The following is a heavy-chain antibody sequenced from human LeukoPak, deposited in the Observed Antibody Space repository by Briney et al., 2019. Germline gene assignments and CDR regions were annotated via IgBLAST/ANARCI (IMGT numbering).Heavy chain of an antibody. CDR1: GGSFSGYY. CDR2: INHSGST. J-gene: IGHJ6*03. CDR3: ARGSEWFSNYYYMDV. V-gene: IGHV4-34*01. Sequence: PSETLSLTCAVYGGSFSGYYWSWIRQPPGKGLEWIGEINHSGSTNYNPSLKSRVTISVDTSKNQFSLKLSSVTAADTAVYYCARGSEWFSNYYYMDVWGKGTTVTVSS. D-gene: IGHD3-3*01.